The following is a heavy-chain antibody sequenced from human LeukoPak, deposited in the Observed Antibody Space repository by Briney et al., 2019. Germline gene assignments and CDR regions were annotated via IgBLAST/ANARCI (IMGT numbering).Heavy chain of an antibody. D-gene: IGHD4/OR15-4a*01. CDR3: ARSWANAFDI. CDR2: ITSGTYT. V-gene: IGHV3-11*06. CDR1: GFTFSDSF. J-gene: IGHJ3*02. Sequence: GGSLRLSCTASGFTFSDSFMTWIRQAPGRRLEWVSYITSGTYTKFADSVKGRFTFSRDNAKNSLYLQMNSLRAEDTAMYYCARSWANAFDIWGQGTMVTVSP.